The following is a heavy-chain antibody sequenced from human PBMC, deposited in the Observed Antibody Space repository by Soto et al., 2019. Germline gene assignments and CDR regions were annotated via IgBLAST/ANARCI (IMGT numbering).Heavy chain of an antibody. Sequence: EVQLLESGGGLVQPGGSLRLSCAASGFTFSSYAMSWVRQAPGKGLEWVSAISGSGGSTYYADSVKGRFTISRDNSKNTLYLQMNSLRADDTAVYYCAKRGAVVVVAAKYYFDYWGQGTLVTVSS. CDR1: GFTFSSYA. J-gene: IGHJ4*02. CDR3: AKRGAVVVVAAKYYFDY. CDR2: ISGSGGST. V-gene: IGHV3-23*01. D-gene: IGHD2-15*01.